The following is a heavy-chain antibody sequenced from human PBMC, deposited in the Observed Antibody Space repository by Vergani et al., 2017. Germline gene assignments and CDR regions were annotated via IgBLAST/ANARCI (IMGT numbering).Heavy chain of an antibody. CDR3: ARLGLTASRREAPVFDY. V-gene: IGHV3-7*01. D-gene: IGHD6-13*01. CDR1: GFTFSNYW. CDR2: IKEDGSET. Sequence: EVQLMESGGGLVQPGGSLRLSCAASGFTFSNYWMSWVRQAPGKGLEWVANIKEDGSETFYVDSVMGRFTISRENAKNSLYLQMNSLRAEDTAVYFCARLGLTASRREAPVFDYWGQGTLVTVSS. J-gene: IGHJ4*02.